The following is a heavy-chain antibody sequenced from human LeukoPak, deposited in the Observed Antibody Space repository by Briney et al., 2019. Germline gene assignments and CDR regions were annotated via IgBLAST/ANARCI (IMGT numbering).Heavy chain of an antibody. D-gene: IGHD3-22*01. CDR3: ARHWDSNGYYYNFDY. Sequence: GESLKISCKGSGYTFSNHWIGWVRQMPGKGLEWMGIIFPADSDTRYSPSFQGQVTISADKSINTAYLQWSSLEASDTAMYYCARHWDSNGYYYNFDYWGQGTLVTVSS. CDR2: IFPADSDT. V-gene: IGHV5-51*01. J-gene: IGHJ4*02. CDR1: GYTFSNHW.